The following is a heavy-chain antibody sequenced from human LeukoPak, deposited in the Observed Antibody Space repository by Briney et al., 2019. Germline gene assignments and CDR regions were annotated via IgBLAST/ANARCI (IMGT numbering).Heavy chain of an antibody. Sequence: GGSLRLSCTASGFTLGDYAMSWIRQAPGKGLEWVGFIRSKAYGETADYAASVKGRFTISRDDSKAIAYLQMNSLKTEDTAVYHCTRDRGAYNLYDYWGQGTLVTVSS. J-gene: IGHJ4*02. CDR3: TRDRGAYNLYDY. CDR1: GFTLGDYA. D-gene: IGHD1-1*01. CDR2: IRSKAYGETA. V-gene: IGHV3-49*03.